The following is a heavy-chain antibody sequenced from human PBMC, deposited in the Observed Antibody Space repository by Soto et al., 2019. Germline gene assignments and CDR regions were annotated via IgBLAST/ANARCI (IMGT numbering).Heavy chain of an antibody. V-gene: IGHV3-9*01. Sequence: DVQLVESGGGLVQPGRSLRLSCAASGFTFDDYAMHWVRQAPGKGLEWVSGISWNSGSIGYADSVKGRFTISRDNAKNSLYLQMNSLRAEDTALYYCAKAEFEYSSSSPYYFDYWGQGTLVTVSS. CDR3: AKAEFEYSSSSPYYFDY. CDR2: ISWNSGSI. CDR1: GFTFDDYA. D-gene: IGHD6-6*01. J-gene: IGHJ4*02.